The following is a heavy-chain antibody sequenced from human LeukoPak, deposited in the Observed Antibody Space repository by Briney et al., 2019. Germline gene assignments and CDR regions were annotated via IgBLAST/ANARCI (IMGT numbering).Heavy chain of an antibody. CDR1: GGSISSGGYY. Sequence: SQTLSLTCTVSGGSISSGGYYWSWIRQPPGKGLEWIGYIYHSGSTYYNPSLKSRVTISVDRSKNQFSLKLSSVTAADTAVYYCARDSHCSSTSCYGWGLREYFQHWGQGTLVTVSS. D-gene: IGHD2-2*01. CDR3: ARDSHCSSTSCYGWGLREYFQH. V-gene: IGHV4-30-2*01. J-gene: IGHJ1*01. CDR2: IYHSGST.